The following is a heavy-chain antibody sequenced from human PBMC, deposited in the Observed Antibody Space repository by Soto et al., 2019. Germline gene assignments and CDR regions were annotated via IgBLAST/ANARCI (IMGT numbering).Heavy chain of an antibody. J-gene: IGHJ5*02. CDR1: GGTFSSYA. CDR2: IIPIFGTA. V-gene: IGHV1-69*13. D-gene: IGHD6-6*01. CDR3: ARDEIAYSSSGYNWFDP. Sequence: ASVKVSCKASGGTFSSYAISWVRQAPGQGLEWMGGIIPIFGTANYAQKFQGRVTITADESTSTAYTELSSLRSEDTAVYYCARDEIAYSSSGYNWFDPWGQGTLVTVSS.